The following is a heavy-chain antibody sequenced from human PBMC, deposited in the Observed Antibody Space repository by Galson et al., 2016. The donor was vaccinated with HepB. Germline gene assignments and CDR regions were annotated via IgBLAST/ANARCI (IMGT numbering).Heavy chain of an antibody. D-gene: IGHD6-13*01. CDR3: ARRAGSSWYSDY. Sequence: SLRLSCAASGFNFRSYWMHWVRQVPGKGLVWVSRISSDETDIIYADSVKGRFTISRDNSKNTLYLQMNSLRAEDTAVYYCARRAGSSWYSDYWGQGTLVTVSS. V-gene: IGHV3-74*01. J-gene: IGHJ4*02. CDR2: ISSDETDI. CDR1: GFNFRSYW.